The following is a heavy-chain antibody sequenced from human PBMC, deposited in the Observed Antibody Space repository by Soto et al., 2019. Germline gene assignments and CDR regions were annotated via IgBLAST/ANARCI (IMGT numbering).Heavy chain of an antibody. V-gene: IGHV1-69*13. D-gene: IGHD2-2*02. CDR1: GGTFSSYA. Sequence: SVKVSCKASGGTFSSYAISWVRQAPGQGLEWMGGIIPIFGTANYAQKFQGRVTITADESTSTAYMELSSLRSEDTAVYYCARDTVVPAAIGSYYGMDVWGQGTTVTVSS. J-gene: IGHJ6*02. CDR2: IIPIFGTA. CDR3: ARDTVVPAAIGSYYGMDV.